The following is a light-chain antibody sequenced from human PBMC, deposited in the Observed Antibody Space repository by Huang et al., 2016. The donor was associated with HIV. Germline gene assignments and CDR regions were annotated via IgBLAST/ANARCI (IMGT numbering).Light chain of an antibody. J-gene: IGKJ4*01. V-gene: IGKV3-15*01. Sequence: EIVMTQSPDTLSVSPGERATLSCRASQSVRDKLAWYQQKPGQAPRLLLHATSTRAAGVPARFGSSGSGTEFTLTISSLQSEDCGVYYCQQYESWPPLTFGGGTKVEIK. CDR1: QSVRDK. CDR2: ATS. CDR3: QQYESWPPLT.